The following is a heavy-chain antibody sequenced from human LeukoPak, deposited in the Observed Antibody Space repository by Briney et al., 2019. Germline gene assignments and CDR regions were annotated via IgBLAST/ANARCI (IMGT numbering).Heavy chain of an antibody. CDR1: GITASSYA. CDR2: ISGMGDRT. CDR3: AKDPNGDYIGAFDM. D-gene: IGHD4-17*01. V-gene: IGHV3-23*01. Sequence: GGSLRLSCAASGITASSYAMTWVRQAPGKGLEGGSSISGMGDRTMYADSVKGRFTISRDNFKNTLYLQMNSLRAEDTALYHCAKDPNGDYIGAFDMWGQGTMVTVSS. J-gene: IGHJ3*02.